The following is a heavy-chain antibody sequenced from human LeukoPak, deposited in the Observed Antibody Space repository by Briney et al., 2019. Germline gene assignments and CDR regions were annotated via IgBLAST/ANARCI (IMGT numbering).Heavy chain of an antibody. CDR2: MNPNSANT. V-gene: IGHV1-8*01. CDR1: GYSFTSYT. Sequence: ASVKVSCKASGYSFTSYTINWVRQATGQGLEWVGWMNPNSANTGYAQKFQGRVTITRNTSISTAYMELSSLTSEDTAVYYCARGRLPVVGMGWFDPWGQGTLVTVSS. D-gene: IGHD6-19*01. J-gene: IGHJ5*02. CDR3: ARGRLPVVGMGWFDP.